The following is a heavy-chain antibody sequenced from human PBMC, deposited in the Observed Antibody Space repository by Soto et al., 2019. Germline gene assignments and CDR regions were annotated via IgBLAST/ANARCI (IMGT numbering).Heavy chain of an antibody. Sequence: EVQLVQSGAEVKKPGESLKISCKGSGYSFTSYWIGWVRQMPGKGLEWMGIIYPGDSDTRYSPSFQGQVTISADKSISTAYLQWSSLKASDTAMYYCARLRTTHDARDAFDIWGQGTMVTVSS. V-gene: IGHV5-51*03. CDR1: GYSFTSYW. CDR2: IYPGDSDT. D-gene: IGHD2-15*01. CDR3: ARLRTTHDARDAFDI. J-gene: IGHJ3*02.